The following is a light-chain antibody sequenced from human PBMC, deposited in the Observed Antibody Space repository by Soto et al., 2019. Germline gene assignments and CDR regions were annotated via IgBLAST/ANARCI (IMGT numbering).Light chain of an antibody. V-gene: IGKV1-8*01. CDR1: QGISSY. CDR2: AAS. Sequence: AIRMTQSPSSLSASTGDRVTITCRASQGISSYLAWYQQKPGKAPNLLIYAASTLQSGVPSRFSGSGSGTDFTLTISCLQSEDFAPYYCQQYYSYPLTFGQGTKVEIK. CDR3: QQYYSYPLT. J-gene: IGKJ1*01.